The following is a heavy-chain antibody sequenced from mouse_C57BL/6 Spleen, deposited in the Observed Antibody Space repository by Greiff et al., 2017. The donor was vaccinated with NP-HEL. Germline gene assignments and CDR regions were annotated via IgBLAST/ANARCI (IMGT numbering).Heavy chain of an antibody. CDR1: GYSFTGYY. Sequence: VQLQQSGPELVKPGASVKISCKASGYSFTGYYMNWVKQSPEKSLEWIGEINPSTGGTTYNQKFKAKATLTVDKSSSTAYMQLKSLTSEDSAVYYCARGDYDGSFAYWGQGTLVTVSA. D-gene: IGHD2-4*01. V-gene: IGHV1-42*01. CDR2: INPSTGGT. J-gene: IGHJ3*01. CDR3: ARGDYDGSFAY.